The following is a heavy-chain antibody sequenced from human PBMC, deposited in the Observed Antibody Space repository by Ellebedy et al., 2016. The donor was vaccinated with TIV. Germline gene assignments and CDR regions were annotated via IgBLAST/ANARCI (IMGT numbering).Heavy chain of an antibody. CDR1: GVSITGFY. Sequence: MPSETLSLTCTVSGVSITGFYWAWIRQPAGKGLEWIGHIYGSGAANYDPALESRVTMSVDTSKNQFSLDLTSVTAADAAVYYCARGPFFRDDGAGYFGPWGHGTLVTVSS. J-gene: IGHJ4*03. V-gene: IGHV4-4*07. D-gene: IGHD2/OR15-2a*01. CDR3: ARGPFFRDDGAGYFGP. CDR2: IYGSGAA.